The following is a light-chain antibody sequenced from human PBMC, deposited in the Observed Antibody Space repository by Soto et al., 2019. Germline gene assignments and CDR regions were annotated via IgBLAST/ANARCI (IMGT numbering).Light chain of an antibody. Sequence: QSVLTQPPSASGTPGQRVTISCSGSSSNIGSNYVYWYQQLPGTAPKLMIYDVSDRPSGVSNRFSGSKSGNTASLTISGLQAEDEADYYCSSYTSSNLYVFGTGTKVTVL. J-gene: IGLJ1*01. CDR3: SSYTSSNLYV. V-gene: IGLV1-47*01. CDR1: SSNIGSNY. CDR2: DVS.